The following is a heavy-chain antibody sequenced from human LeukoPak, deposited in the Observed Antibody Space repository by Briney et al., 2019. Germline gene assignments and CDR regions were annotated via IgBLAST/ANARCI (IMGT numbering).Heavy chain of an antibody. J-gene: IGHJ4*02. Sequence: SETLSLTCSVSGGSISNYYWNWIRQPAGKGLEWIGRIYASGSTNYNPSLKSRVTITMDKSKNHFSLNLKSVTAADTAFYYCARDFYGDDGHHPFDYWGQGIQVTIS. CDR3: ARDFYGDDGHHPFDY. CDR2: IYASGST. V-gene: IGHV4-4*07. CDR1: GGSISNYY. D-gene: IGHD2/OR15-2a*01.